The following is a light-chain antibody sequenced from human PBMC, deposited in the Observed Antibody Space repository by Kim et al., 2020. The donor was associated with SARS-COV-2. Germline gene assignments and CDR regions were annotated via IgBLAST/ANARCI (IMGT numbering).Light chain of an antibody. V-gene: IGKV1-5*01. J-gene: IGKJ1*01. CDR3: QEYKLDSCP. CDR2: DAS. Sequence: YHHKPGKAPSLLIYDASILVSGVPSRFSVRGSGIEFTLTISILQPDDFATYYCQEYKLDSCPFGPVTKVDI.